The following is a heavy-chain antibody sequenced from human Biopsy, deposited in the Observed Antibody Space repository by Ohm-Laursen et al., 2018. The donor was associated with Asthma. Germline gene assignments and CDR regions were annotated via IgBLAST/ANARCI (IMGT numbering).Heavy chain of an antibody. D-gene: IGHD4-23*01. CDR2: ISYDGGNK. J-gene: IGHJ3*02. V-gene: IGHV3-30*03. Sequence: RSLRLSCTASGSTFSIYDIHWVRQAPGKGLEWVAVISYDGGNKFYGDSVKGRFTLSRDNSRNTLYLQMNSLRVEDTAIYYCARTHERWTSIQDDALDIWGQGTMVIVSS. CDR1: GSTFSIYD. CDR3: ARTHERWTSIQDDALDI.